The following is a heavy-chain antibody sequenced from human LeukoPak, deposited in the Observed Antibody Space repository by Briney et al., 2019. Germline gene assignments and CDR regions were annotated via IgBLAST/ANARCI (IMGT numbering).Heavy chain of an antibody. CDR3: ARDPYITMVRGVIPHDAFDI. CDR2: IAHDGSNK. Sequence: GGSLRLPCGASGFTFSSYAMHWVRQAPGKGLEWVAVIAHDGSNKYHADSVKGRFTISRDNSKNTLYLQMNSLRAEDTAVYYCARDPYITMVRGVIPHDAFDIWGQGTMVTVSS. J-gene: IGHJ3*02. CDR1: GFTFSSYA. D-gene: IGHD3-10*01. V-gene: IGHV3-30*04.